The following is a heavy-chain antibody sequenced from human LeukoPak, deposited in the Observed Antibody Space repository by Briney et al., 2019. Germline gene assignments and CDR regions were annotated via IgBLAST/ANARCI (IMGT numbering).Heavy chain of an antibody. D-gene: IGHD3-3*01. J-gene: IGHJ4*02. CDR2: IYPGDSET. CDR1: GNTFTNYW. V-gene: IGHV5-51*01. CDR3: ARLSTRLLDH. Sequence: GESLKISCKGSGNTFTNYWIGWVRQLPGKGLEWMGIIYPGDSETRYSPSLQGQVTMSVDKSSSTAYLQWATLKASDTAIYFCARLSTRLLDHWGQGTRVTVSS.